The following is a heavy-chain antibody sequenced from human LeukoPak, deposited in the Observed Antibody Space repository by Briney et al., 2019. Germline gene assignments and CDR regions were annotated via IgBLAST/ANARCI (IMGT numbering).Heavy chain of an antibody. D-gene: IGHD5-18*01. CDR2: ISWNSGSI. J-gene: IGHJ2*01. Sequence: GGSLRLSCAASGFTFDDYAMHWLRQAPGKGLEWVSVISWNSGSIGYADSVKGRFTISRDNAKNSLYLQMNSLRAEDTALYYCAKDYSYGYGGFISHWYFDLWGRGTLVTVSS. V-gene: IGHV3-9*01. CDR3: AKDYSYGYGGFISHWYFDL. CDR1: GFTFDDYA.